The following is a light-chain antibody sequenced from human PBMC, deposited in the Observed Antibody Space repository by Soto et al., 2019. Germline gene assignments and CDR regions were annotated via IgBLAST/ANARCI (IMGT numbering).Light chain of an antibody. CDR2: GAS. J-gene: IGKJ1*01. Sequence: EIVMTQSPATLSVSPGERATLSCRASQSVSSNLAWYQQKPGQAPRLLIYGASTRATGIPARFSGSGSGTEFTLTISSLQSEDFALYFCHQYGSSPQTCGQGTKGDIK. CDR1: QSVSSN. V-gene: IGKV3-15*01. CDR3: HQYGSSPQT.